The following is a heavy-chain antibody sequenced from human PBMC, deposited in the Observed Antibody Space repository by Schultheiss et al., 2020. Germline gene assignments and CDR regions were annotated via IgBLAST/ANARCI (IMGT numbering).Heavy chain of an antibody. J-gene: IGHJ4*02. D-gene: IGHD3-10*01. Sequence: GESLKISCAASGFTVSSNYMSWVRQAPGKGLEWVSAISGSGGSTYYADSVKGRFTISRDNSKNTLYLQMNSLRAEDTALYYCARVGRITMVRGVISYFDYWGQGTLVTVSS. V-gene: IGHV3-23*01. CDR1: GFTVSSNY. CDR2: ISGSGGST. CDR3: ARVGRITMVRGVISYFDY.